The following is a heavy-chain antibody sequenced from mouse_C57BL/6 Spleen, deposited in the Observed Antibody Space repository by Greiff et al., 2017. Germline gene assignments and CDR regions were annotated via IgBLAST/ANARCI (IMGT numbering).Heavy chain of an antibody. J-gene: IGHJ4*01. D-gene: IGHD2-2*01. CDR3: ARAGYDGTMDY. CDR2: ISSGSSTI. Sequence: EVMLVESGGGLVKPGGSLKLSCAASGFTFSDYGMHWVRQAPEKGLEWVAYISSGSSTIYYADTVKGRFTISRDNAKNTLFLQMTSLRSEDTAMYYCARAGYDGTMDYWGQGTSVTVSS. V-gene: IGHV5-17*01. CDR1: GFTFSDYG.